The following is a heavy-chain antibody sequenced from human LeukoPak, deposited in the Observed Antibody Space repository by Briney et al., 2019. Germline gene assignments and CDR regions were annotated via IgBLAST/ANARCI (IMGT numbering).Heavy chain of an antibody. CDR3: AKNGDRGAYCTGGTCYPYFYYYTDV. CDR1: GGSISSYY. CDR2: ITADGSST. V-gene: IGHV3-23*01. J-gene: IGHJ6*03. Sequence: PSETLSLTCSVSGGSISSYYWSWIRQPPGKGLEWVSAITADGSSTHYTISVKGRFTISRDNSKNTLYLQMNSLRAEDTAIYYCAKNGDRGAYCTGGTCYPYFYYYTDVWGKGTTVTI. D-gene: IGHD2-15*01.